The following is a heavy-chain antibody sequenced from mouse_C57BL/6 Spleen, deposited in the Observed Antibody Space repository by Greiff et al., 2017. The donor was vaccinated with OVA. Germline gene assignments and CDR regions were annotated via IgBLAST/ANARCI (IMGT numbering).Heavy chain of an antibody. CDR1: GYAFSSSW. D-gene: IGHD3-1*01. CDR2: IYPGDGDT. CDR3: ARSFALRDY. V-gene: IGHV1-82*01. Sequence: QVQLQQSGPELVKPGASVKISCKASGYAFSSSWMNWVKQRPGKGLEWIGRIYPGDGDTNYNGKFKGKATLTADKSSSTAYMQLSSLTSEDSAVYFCARSFALRDYWGQGTTLTVSS. J-gene: IGHJ2*01.